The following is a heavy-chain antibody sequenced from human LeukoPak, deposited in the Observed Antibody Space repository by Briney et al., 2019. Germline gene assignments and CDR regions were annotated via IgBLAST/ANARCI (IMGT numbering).Heavy chain of an antibody. J-gene: IGHJ5*01. CDR2: INAYNGDT. Sequence: ASVTVSFTSSGYTFTNHGISWVRQAPGPRQEWMGWINAYNGDTRYAQNLQGRVSMTTDTSTSTAYMELRSLRSDDTAVYYCARDVGVLRFDCWGQGTLVTVSS. CDR3: ARDVGVLRFDC. D-gene: IGHD1-26*01. CDR1: GYTFTNHG. V-gene: IGHV1-18*01.